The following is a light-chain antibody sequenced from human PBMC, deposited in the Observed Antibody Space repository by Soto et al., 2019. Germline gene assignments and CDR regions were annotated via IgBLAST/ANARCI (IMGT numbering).Light chain of an antibody. CDR2: DVS. CDR3: CSYVGGYSYV. Sequence: QSVLTQPRSVSGSPGQSVTVSCIGTSSDVGDYNSVSWYQQHPGKAPKLMIYDVSKRPSGVPDRFSGSKSGNTASLTISGLQAEDEADYYCCSYVGGYSYVFGVGTKVIV. V-gene: IGLV2-11*01. CDR1: SSDVGDYNS. J-gene: IGLJ1*01.